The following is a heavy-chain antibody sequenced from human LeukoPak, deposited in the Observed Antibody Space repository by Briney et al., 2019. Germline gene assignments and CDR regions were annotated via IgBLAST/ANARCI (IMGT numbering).Heavy chain of an antibody. CDR1: GFTFSNAW. Sequence: GGSLRLSCAASGFTFSNAWMSWVRQTPGKGLEWGGRIKSKTDGGTTDYVAPVKGRFTISRDDSKNTLYLQMNSLKSEDTAVYYCTTDYGSGSYRYFNYWGQGTLVTVSS. V-gene: IGHV3-15*01. CDR3: TTDYGSGSYRYFNY. J-gene: IGHJ4*02. D-gene: IGHD3-10*01. CDR2: IKSKTDGGTT.